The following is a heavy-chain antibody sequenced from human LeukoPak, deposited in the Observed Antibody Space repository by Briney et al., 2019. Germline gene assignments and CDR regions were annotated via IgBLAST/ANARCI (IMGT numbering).Heavy chain of an antibody. V-gene: IGHV3-23*01. CDR3: AKASWVSTADAVL. Sequence: GGSLRLSCVASGFTFSSYAMSWVRETPPRGLEWVSSLRGNGDAFYADSVKGRFTLSRDESRNTVYLQLNKLRVEDTAIYYCAKASWVSTADAVLWGQGTVATVSS. D-gene: IGHD3-16*01. J-gene: IGHJ4*02. CDR2: LRGNGDA. CDR1: GFTFSSYA.